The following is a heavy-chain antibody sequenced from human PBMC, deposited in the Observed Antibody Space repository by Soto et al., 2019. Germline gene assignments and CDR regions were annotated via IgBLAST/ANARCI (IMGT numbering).Heavy chain of an antibody. D-gene: IGHD2-2*01. Sequence: SGGSLRLSCAASGFTFSDYYVDWVRQAPGRGLEWVSYISRSGETIYYADSVKGRFTISRDNAENSLYLQMNSLRDEDTAVYYCASRHLADCSGTSCLYYFDYWGREALVTVSS. CDR3: ASRHLADCSGTSCLYYFDY. J-gene: IGHJ4*02. CDR2: ISRSGETI. V-gene: IGHV3-11*04. CDR1: GFTFSDYY.